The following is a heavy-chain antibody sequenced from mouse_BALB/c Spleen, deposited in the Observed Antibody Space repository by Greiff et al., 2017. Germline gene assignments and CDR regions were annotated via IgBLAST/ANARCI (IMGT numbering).Heavy chain of an antibody. D-gene: IGHD2-3*01. V-gene: IGHV1-20*02. CDR3: ARWLLRDYAMDY. Sequence: EVHLVESGPELVKPGASVKISCKASGYSFTGYFMNWVMQSHGKSLEWIGRINPYNGDTFYNQKFKGKATLTVDKSSSTAHMELRSLASEDSAVYYCARWLLRDYAMDYWGQGTSVTVSS. CDR2: INPYNGDT. J-gene: IGHJ4*01. CDR1: GYSFTGYF.